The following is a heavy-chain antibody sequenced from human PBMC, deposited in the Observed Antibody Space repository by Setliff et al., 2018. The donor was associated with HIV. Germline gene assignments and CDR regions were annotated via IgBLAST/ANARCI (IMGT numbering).Heavy chain of an antibody. D-gene: IGHD2-21*02. J-gene: IGHJ3*02. V-gene: IGHV1-2*06. CDR3: AREPIGGDDAFDI. CDR2: INPDSRGT. Sequence: ASVKVSCKTSGYAFTDYSIHWVRQAPGQGLEWVGRINPDSRGTNYAQTFQGRVTMTRDTSVSTAYMELSSLRSEDTAIFYCAREPIGGDDAFDIWGQGTMVTVSS. CDR1: GYAFTDYS.